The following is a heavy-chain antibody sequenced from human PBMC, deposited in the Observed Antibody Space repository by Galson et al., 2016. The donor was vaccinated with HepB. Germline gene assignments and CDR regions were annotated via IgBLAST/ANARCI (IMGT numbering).Heavy chain of an antibody. CDR3: ARMDPALISGFDY. D-gene: IGHD2-15*01. Sequence: LTCTVSGGSISSGNYYWSWVRQPPGKRLEWIGDIYYSGTTSYKPSLMSRVPISVDTSKNQSSLRLSSVTAADTAVYYCARMDPALISGFDYWGQGTLVTVSS. V-gene: IGHV4-61*01. J-gene: IGHJ4*02. CDR2: IYYSGTT. CDR1: GGSISSGNYY.